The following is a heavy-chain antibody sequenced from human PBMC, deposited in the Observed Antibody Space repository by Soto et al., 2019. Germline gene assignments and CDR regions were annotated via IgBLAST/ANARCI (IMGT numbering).Heavy chain of an antibody. CDR2: IFYLGSS. D-gene: IGHD3-3*02. J-gene: IGHJ5*02. Sequence: SETLSLSCTVSGDSIISSDFHWGWVRQPPGKGLEWIGSIFYLGSSYYNPSLKSRVTMSVDTSKNQFSLRLRSVTAADTALYFCARHSLALRKNNWFDPWGQGIMVT. CDR1: GDSIISSDFH. CDR3: ARHSLALRKNNWFDP. V-gene: IGHV4-39*01.